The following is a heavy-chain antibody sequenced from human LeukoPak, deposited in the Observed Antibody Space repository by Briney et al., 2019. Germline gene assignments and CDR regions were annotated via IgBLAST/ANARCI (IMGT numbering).Heavy chain of an antibody. J-gene: IGHJ3*02. CDR1: GYTFTNYA. CDR3: ARDYRIAGGAFDI. Sequence: ASVKVSCKASGYTFTNYAMHWVRQAPGQRLEWMGWINAGNGNTKYSQKLQGRVTMTTDTSTSTAYMELRSLRSDDTAVYYCARDYRIAGGAFDIWGQGTMVTVSS. D-gene: IGHD6-13*01. CDR2: INAGNGNT. V-gene: IGHV1-3*01.